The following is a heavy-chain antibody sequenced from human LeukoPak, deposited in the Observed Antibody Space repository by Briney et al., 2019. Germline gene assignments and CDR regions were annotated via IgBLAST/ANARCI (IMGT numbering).Heavy chain of an antibody. CDR2: ISGSGGST. Sequence: GGSLRLSCAASGFTFSSYSMNWVRQAPGKGLEWVSAISGSGGSTYYADSVKGRFTISRDNSKNTLYLQMNSLRAEDTAVYYCAKPGSLGQLAVFDYWGQGTLVTVSS. V-gene: IGHV3-23*01. CDR1: GFTFSSYS. J-gene: IGHJ4*02. CDR3: AKPGSLGQLAVFDY. D-gene: IGHD6-13*01.